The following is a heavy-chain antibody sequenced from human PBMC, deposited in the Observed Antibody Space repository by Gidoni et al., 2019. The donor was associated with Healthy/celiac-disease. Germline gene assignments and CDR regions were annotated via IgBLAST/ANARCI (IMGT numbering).Heavy chain of an antibody. CDR2: MNPNSGNT. D-gene: IGHD5-18*01. CDR3: ARGGYSYGPIGGNWFDP. J-gene: IGHJ5*02. Sequence: QVQLVQSGAEVKKPGASVKVSCKASGYTFTSYDINWVRQATGQGLEWMGWMNPNSGNTGYAQKFQGRVTMTRNTSISTAYMELSSLRSEDTAVYYCARGGYSYGPIGGNWFDPWGQGTLVTVSS. CDR1: GYTFTSYD. V-gene: IGHV1-8*01.